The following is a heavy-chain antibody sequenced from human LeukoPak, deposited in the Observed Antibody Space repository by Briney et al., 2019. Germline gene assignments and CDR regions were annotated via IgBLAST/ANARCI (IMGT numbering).Heavy chain of an antibody. CDR3: ARDYSDRYNWFDP. J-gene: IGHJ5*02. Sequence: RASVKVSCKASGGTFSSYAISWVRQVPGQGLEWMGRIIPIFGIANYAQKFQGRVTITADKSTSTAYMELSSLRSEDTAVYYCARDYSDRYNWFDPWGQGTLVTVSS. V-gene: IGHV1-69*04. CDR1: GGTFSSYA. D-gene: IGHD4-11*01. CDR2: IIPIFGIA.